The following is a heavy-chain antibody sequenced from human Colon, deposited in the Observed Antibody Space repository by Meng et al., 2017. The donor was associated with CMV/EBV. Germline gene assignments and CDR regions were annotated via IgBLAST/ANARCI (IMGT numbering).Heavy chain of an antibody. Sequence: QPPPDPSPGLLKPSAPLSLPCTVSNGPSSISSYNRCWIRQPPGKGLEWIGSIYYSGRINYNPSLKSRVTISVDTSKNQFSLKLSSVTAADTAVYYCARRARYCTGGICYRGRFDYWGQGTLVTVSS. CDR3: ARRARYCTGGICYRGRFDY. J-gene: IGHJ4*02. V-gene: IGHV4-39*01. CDR2: IYYSGRI. D-gene: IGHD2-8*02. CDR1: NGPSSISSYN.